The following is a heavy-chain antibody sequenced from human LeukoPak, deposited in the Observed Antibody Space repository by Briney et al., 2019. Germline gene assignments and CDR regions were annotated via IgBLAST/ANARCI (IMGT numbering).Heavy chain of an antibody. Sequence: GGSLRLSCVASGFAFRNNAMNWVRQAPGKGLEWVSLISDSGGSTNYADSVKGRFTISRDNSKNTLYLQMNTLRAEDKAIYYCASSYGSSAYYPFDYWGQGTLVTVFS. V-gene: IGHV3-23*01. D-gene: IGHD3-22*01. CDR2: ISDSGGST. CDR3: ASSYGSSAYYPFDY. CDR1: GFAFRNNA. J-gene: IGHJ4*02.